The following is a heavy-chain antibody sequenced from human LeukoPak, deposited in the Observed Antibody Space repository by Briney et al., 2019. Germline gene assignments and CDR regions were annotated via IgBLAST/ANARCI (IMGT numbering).Heavy chain of an antibody. CDR1: GFTFSNSP. J-gene: IGHJ4*02. CDR3: AGQGGGRGFEY. D-gene: IGHD3-10*01. CDR2: IIGGADST. Sequence: GGSLRLSCAASGFTFSNSPMSWVRQAPGMGLEWVSSIIGGADSTYYADSVKGRFTISRDSSKNTLYLQMNSLTAEDTAVYYCAGQGGGRGFEYWGQGTLVTVSS. V-gene: IGHV3-23*01.